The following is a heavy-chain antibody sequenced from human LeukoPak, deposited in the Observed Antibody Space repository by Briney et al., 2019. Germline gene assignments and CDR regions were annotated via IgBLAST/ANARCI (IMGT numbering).Heavy chain of an antibody. J-gene: IGHJ4*02. CDR1: GGTFSSYA. Sequence: ASVKVSCKASGGTFSSYAISWVRQAPGQGLEWMGGIIPIFGTANYARKFQGRVTITADKSTSTAYMELSSLRSEDTAVYYCARDYYDSSGYYPDYWGQGTLVTVSS. CDR2: IIPIFGTA. V-gene: IGHV1-69*06. D-gene: IGHD3-22*01. CDR3: ARDYYDSSGYYPDY.